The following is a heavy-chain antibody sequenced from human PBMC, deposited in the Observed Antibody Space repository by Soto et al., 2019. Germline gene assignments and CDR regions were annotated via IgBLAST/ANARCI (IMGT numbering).Heavy chain of an antibody. CDR3: ARWLGVSLLDFDY. V-gene: IGHV4-59*01. D-gene: IGHD5-12*01. Sequence: PSETLSLTCTVSGVSISSYYWSWIRQTPGKGLEWIGYIYYSGSTNYNPSLKSRVTISVDTSKNQFSLKLSSVTAADTAAYYCARWLGVSLLDFDYWGQGTLVTVSS. CDR2: IYYSGST. CDR1: GVSISSYY. J-gene: IGHJ4*02.